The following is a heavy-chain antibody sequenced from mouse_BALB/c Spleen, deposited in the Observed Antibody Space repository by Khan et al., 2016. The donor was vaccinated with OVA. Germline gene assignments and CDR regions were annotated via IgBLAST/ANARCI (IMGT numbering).Heavy chain of an antibody. CDR1: GYSITSDYA. D-gene: IGHD1-1*01. V-gene: IGHV3-2*02. Sequence: EVQLQESGPGLVNPSQSLSLTCTVTGYSITSDYAWNWLRQFPGNKLEWMGYISYSGRTSYNPSLKSRISITRDTSKNQVFLQLNSVTTEDTASXFCARSVTITTVVATDFDYWGQGTTLTVSS. CDR2: ISYSGRT. CDR3: ARSVTITTVVATDFDY. J-gene: IGHJ2*01.